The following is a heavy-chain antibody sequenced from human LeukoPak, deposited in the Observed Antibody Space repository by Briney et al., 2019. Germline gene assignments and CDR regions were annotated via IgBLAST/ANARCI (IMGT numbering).Heavy chain of an antibody. D-gene: IGHD1-1*01. V-gene: IGHV3-21*04. Sequence: GGSLRLSCAASGFTFTSYGMSWVRQAPGKGLEWVSYIGGSSSYTNYADSVEGRFTISRDNAKNSLFLQMNSLRVEDTAVYYCARVQLERLDYWGQGTLVTVSS. J-gene: IGHJ4*02. CDR2: IGGSSSYT. CDR1: GFTFTSYG. CDR3: ARVQLERLDY.